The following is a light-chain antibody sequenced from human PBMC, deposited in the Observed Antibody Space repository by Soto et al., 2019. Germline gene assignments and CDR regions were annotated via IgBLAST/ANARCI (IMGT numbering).Light chain of an antibody. CDR1: QTISSW. Sequence: QMTHSPSTLSGSVGDRVTITCRASQTISSWLAWYQQKPGKAPKLLIYGASNLQSGVPSRFSGSASGTDFTLTISSLQPEDFATYYCLQDYTYPWTFGQGTKVDIK. V-gene: IGKV1-6*01. J-gene: IGKJ1*01. CDR2: GAS. CDR3: LQDYTYPWT.